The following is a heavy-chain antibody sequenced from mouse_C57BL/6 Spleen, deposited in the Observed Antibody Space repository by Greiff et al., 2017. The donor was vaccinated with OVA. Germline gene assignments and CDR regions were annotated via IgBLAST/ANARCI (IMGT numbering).Heavy chain of an antibody. J-gene: IGHJ3*01. V-gene: IGHV1-76*01. CDR1: GYTFTDYY. Sequence: VKLQESGAELVRPGASVKLSCKASGYTFTDYYINWVKQRPGQGLEWIARIYPGSGNTYYNEKFKGKATLTAEKSSSTAYMQLSSLTSEDSAVYFCARRDYYGSSYGGAWFAYWGQGTLVTVSA. D-gene: IGHD1-1*01. CDR2: IYPGSGNT. CDR3: ARRDYYGSSYGGAWFAY.